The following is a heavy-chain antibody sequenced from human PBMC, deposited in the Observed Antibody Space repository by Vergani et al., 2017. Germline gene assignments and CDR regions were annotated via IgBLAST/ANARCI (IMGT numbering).Heavy chain of an antibody. CDR2: IIPIIRLA. CDR3: ARVSPGDNSGWEPFDY. CDR1: GDIFNNYT. Sequence: QVHLEQSGTEVKKPGSSVKVSCTVSGDIFNNYTVTWVRQAPGQGLEWMGRIIPIIRLASSAQKFQDRVKITGDTSTNTVYMEMNNLRCEDAAVYYCARVSPGDNSGWEPFDYWGQGTLVTVSS. J-gene: IGHJ4*02. D-gene: IGHD6-19*01. V-gene: IGHV1-69*02.